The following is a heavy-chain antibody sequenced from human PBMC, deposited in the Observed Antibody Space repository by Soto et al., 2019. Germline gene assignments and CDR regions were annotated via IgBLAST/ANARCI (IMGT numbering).Heavy chain of an antibody. CDR2: ISAHNGNT. J-gene: IGHJ4*02. V-gene: IGHV1-18*01. CDR3: VRSLYTSGYYRV. CDR1: GYTFTSYG. Sequence: QVQLVQSGDEVKQPGASVKVSCRASGYTFTSYGVSWVRQAPGQGLEWMGWISAHNGNTNYAQQFQGRVTMTTDTSTSTAYVDLRSLRFDDTAVYYCVRSLYTSGYYRVWGQGTLVTVSS. D-gene: IGHD6-19*01.